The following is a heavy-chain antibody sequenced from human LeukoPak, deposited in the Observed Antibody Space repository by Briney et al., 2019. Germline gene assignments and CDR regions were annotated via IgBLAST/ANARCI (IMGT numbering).Heavy chain of an antibody. CDR1: GLTFRRYG. V-gene: IGHV3-30*02. J-gene: IGHJ4*02. CDR2: IKSEESIR. Sequence: GGSLRLSCAASGLTFRRYGMHWVRQTPGRGREWGAFIKSEESIRKYADLVKGRFTISRDNSKNMLYLQMNSLRAEDTAVYYCAKGGSLTTVTHFDYWGQGTLVTVSS. CDR3: AKGGSLTTVTHFDY. D-gene: IGHD4-17*01.